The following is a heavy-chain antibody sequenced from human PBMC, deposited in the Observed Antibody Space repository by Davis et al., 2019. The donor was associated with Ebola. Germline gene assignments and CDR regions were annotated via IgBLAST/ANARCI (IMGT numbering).Heavy chain of an antibody. CDR2: IRSKAYGGKP. V-gene: IGHV3-49*04. D-gene: IGHD6-6*01. J-gene: IGHJ6*02. CDR3: SRDLKQRPPSYYDGMDV. CDR1: GFTFGDYA. Sequence: GGSLRLSCRVSGFTFGDYAINWVRQPPGKGLEWVGFIRSKAYGGKPAYAASVKGRFTISRDDSKTIAYLQMDSLKTEDTGVYYCSRDLKQRPPSYYDGMDVWGQGTTVTVSS.